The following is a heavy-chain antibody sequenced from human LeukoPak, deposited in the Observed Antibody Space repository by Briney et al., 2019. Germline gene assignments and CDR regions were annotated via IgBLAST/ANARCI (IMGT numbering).Heavy chain of an antibody. CDR3: VSFYEAY. CDR2: INSDGSWT. D-gene: IGHD2/OR15-2a*01. V-gene: IGHV3-74*01. J-gene: IGHJ4*02. CDR1: GNYW. Sequence: HSGGSLRLSCAASGNYWMHWVRQAPGKGLVWVSHINSDGSWTSYADSEKGRFTISKDNAKNTVYLQMNNLRAEDTAVYYCVSFYEAYWGRGTLVTVSS.